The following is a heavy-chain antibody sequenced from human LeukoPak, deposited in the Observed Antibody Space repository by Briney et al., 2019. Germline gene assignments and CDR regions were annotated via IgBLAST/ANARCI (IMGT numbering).Heavy chain of an antibody. CDR3: ARDRIMITFGGVIASTYYYYYGMDV. CDR1: GGSISSYY. J-gene: IGHJ6*02. CDR2: IYYSGST. Sequence: PSETLSLTCTVSGGSISSYYWGWIRQPPGKGLEWIGSIYYSGSTYYNPSLKSRVTISVDTSKNQFSLKLNSVTAADTAVYYCARDRIMITFGGVIASTYYYYYGMDVWGQGTTVTVSS. D-gene: IGHD3-16*02. V-gene: IGHV4-39*07.